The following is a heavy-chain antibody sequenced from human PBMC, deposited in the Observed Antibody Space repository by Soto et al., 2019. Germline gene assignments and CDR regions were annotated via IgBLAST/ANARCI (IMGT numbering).Heavy chain of an antibody. D-gene: IGHD4-4*01. CDR1: GGTFSTYA. CDR3: ARPYSSRLERSYYYAVDV. CDR2: IIPIFGTP. J-gene: IGHJ6*02. Sequence: QVQLVQSGAEVKKPGSSVTVSCKASGGTFSTYAISWVRQAPGQGLEWMGGIIPIFGTPNYALKFQGRLSMTADNSTSTAYMDLSSLRSEDTAVYYCARPYSSRLERSYYYAVDVWGQGTTVIVSS. V-gene: IGHV1-69*14.